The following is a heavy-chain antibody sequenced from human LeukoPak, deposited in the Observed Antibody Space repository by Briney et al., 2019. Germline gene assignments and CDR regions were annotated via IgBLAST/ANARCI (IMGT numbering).Heavy chain of an antibody. CDR2: ISGSGYDT. CDR3: AKDILYYYGMGSYGGDY. V-gene: IGHV3-23*01. Sequence: GGSLRLSCAASGFTFGNYAMTWVRQAPGKGLEWVSGISGSGYDTYYADSVKGRFTISRDNSKKTVYLQMNSLRAEDTAVYYCAKDILYYYGMGSYGGDYWGQGTLVTVSS. CDR1: GFTFGNYA. D-gene: IGHD3-10*01. J-gene: IGHJ4*02.